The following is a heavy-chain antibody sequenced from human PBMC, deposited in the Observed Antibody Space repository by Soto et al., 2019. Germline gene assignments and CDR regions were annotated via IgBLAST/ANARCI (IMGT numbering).Heavy chain of an antibody. CDR2: IYYSGST. Sequence: PSETLSLTCTVSGGSISSSSYYWGWIRQPPGKGLEWIGSIYYSGSTYYNPSLKSRVTISVDTSKNQFSLKLSSVTAADTAVYYCARRRGPYGDYDYWGQGTLVTVSS. CDR1: GGSISSSSYY. CDR3: ARRRGPYGDYDY. V-gene: IGHV4-39*01. J-gene: IGHJ4*02. D-gene: IGHD4-17*01.